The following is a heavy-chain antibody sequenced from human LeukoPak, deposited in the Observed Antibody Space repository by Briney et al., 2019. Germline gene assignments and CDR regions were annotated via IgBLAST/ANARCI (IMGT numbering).Heavy chain of an antibody. J-gene: IGHJ4*02. CDR3: ARKSRADY. Sequence: HAESLKISCKGSGYNFKNYWIAWVRQMPGKGLEWMGIIYPGDSDTRYSPSFQGQVTISADKSISTAYLQWSRLKASDTAMYYCARKSRADYWGQGTLVTVSS. CDR1: GYNFKNYW. CDR2: IYPGDSDT. V-gene: IGHV5-51*01.